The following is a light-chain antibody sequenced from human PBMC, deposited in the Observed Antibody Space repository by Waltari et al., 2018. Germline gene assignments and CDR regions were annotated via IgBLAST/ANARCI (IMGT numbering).Light chain of an antibody. CDR3: QSYDTSLSVV. J-gene: IGLJ2*01. Sequence: QSVLTQPPSVSGAPGPRFTISCTGNGSTIGAGYAVHWYQQLPGKAPKLLIYGTSTRPLGVPDRYFGSQSGTSASLAITGLQAEDEADYYCQSYDTSLSVVFGGGTKLTVL. CDR2: GTS. V-gene: IGLV1-40*01. CDR1: GSTIGAGYA.